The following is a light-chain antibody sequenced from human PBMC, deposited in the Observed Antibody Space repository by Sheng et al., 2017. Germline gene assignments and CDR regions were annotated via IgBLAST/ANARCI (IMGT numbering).Light chain of an antibody. CDR1: QSISSY. CDR3: QQAHSFPWT. CDR2: ASS. V-gene: IGKV1-39*01. Sequence: DIQMTQSPSSLSASVGDRVTITCRASQSISSYLNWYQQKPGKAPKLLIYASSSLQSGVPSRFSGSGSGTEFTLTINGLQPEDFATYFCQQAHSFPWTFGQGTKVE. J-gene: IGKJ1*01.